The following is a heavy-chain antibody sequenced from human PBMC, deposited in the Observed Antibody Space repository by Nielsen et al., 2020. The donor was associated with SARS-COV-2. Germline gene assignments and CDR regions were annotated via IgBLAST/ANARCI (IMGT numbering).Heavy chain of an antibody. V-gene: IGHV3-48*03. J-gene: IGHJ6*02. D-gene: IGHD1-26*01. CDR2: ISSSGSTI. CDR3: ARDEGIVGDPNYYYYYGMDV. Sequence: GESLKISCAASGFTFSSYEMNWVRQAPGKGLEWVSYISSSGSTIYYADSVKGRFTISRDNSKNTLYLQMNSLRAEDTAVYYCARDEGIVGDPNYYYYYGMDVWGQGTTVTVSS. CDR1: GFTFSSYE.